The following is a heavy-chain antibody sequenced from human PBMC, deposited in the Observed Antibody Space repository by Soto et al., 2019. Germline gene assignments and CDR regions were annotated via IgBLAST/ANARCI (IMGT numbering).Heavy chain of an antibody. D-gene: IGHD2-15*01. CDR2: IYYSGST. CDR3: ETSMGVGKNWFDP. J-gene: IGHJ5*02. CDR1: GGSISSVAYY. Sequence: QVQLQESGPGLVKPSQTLSLTCTVSGGSISSVAYYWSWIRQHPGKGLEWIGYIYYSGSTYYNPSLKSRVTISVDTSQNQFSLKLNSVTAADTAVYYCETSMGVGKNWFDPWGQGTLVTVSS. V-gene: IGHV4-31*03.